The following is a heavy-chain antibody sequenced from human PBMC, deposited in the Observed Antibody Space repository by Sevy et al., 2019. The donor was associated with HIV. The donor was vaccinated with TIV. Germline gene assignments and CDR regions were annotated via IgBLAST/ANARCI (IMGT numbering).Heavy chain of an antibody. Sequence: GGSLRLSCAASAFTFFSHVRSWVRQAPGKGLEWVSGLSGSGGTTYYADSVKGRFSISRDNSKNKLYLQMSSLRIEDTAVYYCATGTTDSSISWVFDVWGQGTMVTVSS. CDR1: AFTFFSHV. V-gene: IGHV3-23*01. J-gene: IGHJ3*01. D-gene: IGHD6-13*01. CDR3: ATGTTDSSISWVFDV. CDR2: LSGSGGTT.